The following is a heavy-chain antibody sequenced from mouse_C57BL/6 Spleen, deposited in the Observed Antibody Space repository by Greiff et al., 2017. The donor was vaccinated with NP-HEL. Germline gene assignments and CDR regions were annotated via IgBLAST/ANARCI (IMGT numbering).Heavy chain of an antibody. D-gene: IGHD1-1*01. CDR1: GYTFTSYW. V-gene: IGHV1-64*01. CDR3: ARKHTTVVDYWDFDV. J-gene: IGHJ1*03. Sequence: QVQLQQPGAELVKPGASVKLSCKASGYTFTSYWMHWVKQRPGQGLEWIGMIHPNSGSTNYNEKFKSKATLTVDKSSSTAYMKLSSLTSEDSAVYYCARKHTTVVDYWDFDVWGTGTTVTVSS. CDR2: IHPNSGST.